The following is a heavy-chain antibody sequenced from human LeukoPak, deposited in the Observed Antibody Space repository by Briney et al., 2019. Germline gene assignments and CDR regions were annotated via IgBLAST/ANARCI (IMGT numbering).Heavy chain of an antibody. D-gene: IGHD6-13*01. CDR1: GYTFTGYY. Sequence: ASVKVSCKASGYTFTGYYMHWVRQAPGQGLEWMGRIIPNSGGTNYAQKFQGRVTMTRDTSIGTAYMELSRLRSDDTAVYYCARLGIAAAGAFRDYWGQGTLVTDSS. V-gene: IGHV1-2*06. J-gene: IGHJ4*02. CDR2: IIPNSGGT. CDR3: ARLGIAAAGAFRDY.